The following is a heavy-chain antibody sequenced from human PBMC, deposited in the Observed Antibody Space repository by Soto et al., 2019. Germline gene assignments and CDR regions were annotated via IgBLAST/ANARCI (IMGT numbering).Heavy chain of an antibody. V-gene: IGHV3-66*01. J-gene: IGHJ5*02. D-gene: IGHD3-3*01. CDR3: ARSRFWSGYYSLDWFDP. CDR2: IYSGGST. Sequence: PGGSLRLSCAASGFTVSSNYMSWVRQAPGKGLEWVSVIYSGGSTYYADSVKGRFTISRDNSKNTLYLQMNSLRAEDTAVYYCARSRFWSGYYSLDWFDPWGQGTLVTVSS. CDR1: GFTVSSNY.